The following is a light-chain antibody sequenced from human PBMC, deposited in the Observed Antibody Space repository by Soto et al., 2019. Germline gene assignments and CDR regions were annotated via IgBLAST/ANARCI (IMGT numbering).Light chain of an antibody. J-gene: IGLJ1*01. V-gene: IGLV1-44*01. Sequence: QSVLIQPPSASGTPGQRVTVCCSGGSSNIGSYTVNWYQQLPGAAPKLLIYSNSQRPSGVPDRFSASKSGPSASLAISGLQSEDEAEYYCAAWDDSLNGYVFGPGTKLTVL. CDR2: SNS. CDR1: SSNIGSYT. CDR3: AAWDDSLNGYV.